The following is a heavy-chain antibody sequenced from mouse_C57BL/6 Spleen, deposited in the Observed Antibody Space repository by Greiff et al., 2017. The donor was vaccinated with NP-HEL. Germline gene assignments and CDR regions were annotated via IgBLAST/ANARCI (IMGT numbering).Heavy chain of an antibody. CDR2: VYPYNGGT. Sequence: VQLKQSGPVLVKPGPSVKISCKASGFTFTDYYMHWVKQSHGKSLEWVGLVYPYNGGTSYNQKFKGKATLTVDTSSSTAYMELNSLASEDSAVYYCARYGSGGSSHWYFDVWGTGTTVTVSS. V-gene: IGHV1-36*01. J-gene: IGHJ1*03. D-gene: IGHD1-1*01. CDR1: GFTFTDYY. CDR3: ARYGSGGSSHWYFDV.